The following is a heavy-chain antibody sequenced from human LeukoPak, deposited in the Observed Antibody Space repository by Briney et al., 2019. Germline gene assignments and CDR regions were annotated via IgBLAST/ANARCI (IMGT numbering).Heavy chain of an antibody. CDR2: ISWNSGSI. CDR3: ARGGQRWPPRAYAYYFDY. V-gene: IGHV3-9*01. Sequence: GRSLRLSCAASGFTFDDYAMHWVRQAPGKGLKWVSGISWNSGSIGYADSVKGRFTISRDNAKNSLYLQMNSLRAEDTAVYYCARGGQRWPPRAYAYYFDYWGQGTLVTVSS. J-gene: IGHJ4*02. D-gene: IGHD5-24*01. CDR1: GFTFDDYA.